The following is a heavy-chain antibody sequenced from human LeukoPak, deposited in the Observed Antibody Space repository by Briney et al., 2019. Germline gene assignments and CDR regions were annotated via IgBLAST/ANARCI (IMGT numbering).Heavy chain of an antibody. CDR3: ARRLYGSGSSNAFDI. CDR2: IDWDDDK. Sequence: ESGPTLVNPTQTLTLTCTFSGFSLSTDEMSVSWVRQPPGKALEWLARIDWDDDKYYSASLKTRLTISKDTSKNQVVLTMTNMDPVDTATYYCARRLYGSGSSNAFDIWGQGTMVTASS. D-gene: IGHD3-10*01. CDR1: GFSLSTDEMS. J-gene: IGHJ3*02. V-gene: IGHV2-70*11.